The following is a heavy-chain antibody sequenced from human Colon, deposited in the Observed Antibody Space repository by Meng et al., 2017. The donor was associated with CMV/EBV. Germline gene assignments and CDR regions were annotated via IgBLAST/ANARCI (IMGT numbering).Heavy chain of an antibody. J-gene: IGHJ6*02. Sequence: GESLKISCAASGFTFSSYWMHWVRQAPGKGLVWVSRINSDGSSTSYADSVKGRFTISRDNAKNTLYLQMNSLRVGDTAVYFCARGKGIVVVPIMDVWGQGTTVTVSS. CDR2: INSDGSST. CDR1: GFTFSSYW. D-gene: IGHD2-2*01. CDR3: ARGKGIVVVPIMDV. V-gene: IGHV3-74*01.